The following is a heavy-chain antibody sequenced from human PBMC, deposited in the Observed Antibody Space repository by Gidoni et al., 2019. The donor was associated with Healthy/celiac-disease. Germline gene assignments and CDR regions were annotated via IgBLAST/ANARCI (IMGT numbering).Heavy chain of an antibody. J-gene: IGHJ4*02. Sequence: DVQLVQSGAEVKKPGESLRISCKGSGYSLTSYWIRWVRQMPGKGLEWMGRIDPSDSYTNYSPSFQGHVTISADKSISTAYLQWSSLKASDTAMYYCARHGAYSSYFDYWGQGTLVTVSS. V-gene: IGHV5-10-1*01. CDR2: IDPSDSYT. D-gene: IGHD2-21*01. CDR3: ARHGAYSSYFDY. CDR1: GYSLTSYW.